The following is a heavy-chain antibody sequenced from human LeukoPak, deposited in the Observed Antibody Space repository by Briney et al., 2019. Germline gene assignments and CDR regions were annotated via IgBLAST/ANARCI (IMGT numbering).Heavy chain of an antibody. J-gene: IGHJ4*02. CDR1: GFNFNKYW. CDR3: ATGNYYDSRGYYTFGH. CDR2: INGDGTTT. D-gene: IGHD3-22*01. V-gene: IGHV3-74*01. Sequence: GGSLRLSCAASGFNFNKYWMHWVRQAPGKGLVWVSRINGDGTTTSYADSVKGGFTMSRDNAKNTLYLQMSGLRAEDTAVYYCATGNYYDSRGYYTFGHWGQGTLVTVSP.